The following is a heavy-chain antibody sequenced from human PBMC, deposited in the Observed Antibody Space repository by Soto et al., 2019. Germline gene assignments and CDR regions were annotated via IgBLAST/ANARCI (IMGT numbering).Heavy chain of an antibody. CDR1: GGTFSSYA. CDR2: IIPIFGTA. CDR3: ARVGHTAMVYAYYYGMDV. Sequence: SVKVSCKASGGTFSSYAISWVRQAPGQGLEWMGGIIPIFGTANYAQKFQGRVTITADESTSTAYMELSSLRSEDTAVYYCARVGHTAMVYAYYYGMDVWGQGTTVTVSS. V-gene: IGHV1-69*13. D-gene: IGHD5-18*01. J-gene: IGHJ6*02.